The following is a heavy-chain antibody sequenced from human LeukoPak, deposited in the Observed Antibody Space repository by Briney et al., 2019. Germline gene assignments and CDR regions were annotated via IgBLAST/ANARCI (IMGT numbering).Heavy chain of an antibody. CDR3: ARDKVLAVAGTPYYYYGMDV. J-gene: IGHJ6*02. D-gene: IGHD6-19*01. Sequence: GGSLRLSCAASGFTFSSYGMHWVRQAPGKGLEWVAVIWHDGSNKYYADSVKGRFTISRDNSKNTLYLQMNSLRAEDTAVYYCARDKVLAVAGTPYYYYGMDVWGQGTTVTVPS. V-gene: IGHV3-33*01. CDR2: IWHDGSNK. CDR1: GFTFSSYG.